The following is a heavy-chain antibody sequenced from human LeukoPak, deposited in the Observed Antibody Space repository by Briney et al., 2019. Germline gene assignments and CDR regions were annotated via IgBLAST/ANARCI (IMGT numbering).Heavy chain of an antibody. CDR3: ARGNSDFDY. J-gene: IGHJ4*02. D-gene: IGHD4-23*01. CDR1: GYSFTNYG. V-gene: IGHV1-18*01. Sequence: ASVRVSCKASGYSFTNYGITWVREAPGQGPEWMGWVSGSTGSTHYAQSVQGRVTMTTDTSTGTAYMELRSLRSDDTAVYYCARGNSDFDYWGQGTLVTVSS. CDR2: VSGSTGST.